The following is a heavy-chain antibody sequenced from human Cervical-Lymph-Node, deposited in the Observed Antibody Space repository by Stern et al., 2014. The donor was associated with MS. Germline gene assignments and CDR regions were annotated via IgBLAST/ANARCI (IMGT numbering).Heavy chain of an antibody. Sequence: EVQLVESGAEVKKPGESLKISCKTAGYSFTNYWIGWVRQMPGKGLEWMGIIYPSASDTRYSPSFQGQVIISADKSIGTAYLQWRSLKASDSGIYYCARGAPPENWGQGTLVTVSS. V-gene: IGHV5-51*03. D-gene: IGHD1-26*01. CDR2: IYPSASDT. CDR1: GYSFTNYW. J-gene: IGHJ4*02. CDR3: ARGAPPEN.